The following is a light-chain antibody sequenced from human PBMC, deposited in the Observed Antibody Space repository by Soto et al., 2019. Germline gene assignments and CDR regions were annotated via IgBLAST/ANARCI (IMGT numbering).Light chain of an antibody. V-gene: IGLV2-14*01. CDR1: SSDLGIYNY. CDR3: SSYTTSSTRV. J-gene: IGLJ1*01. Sequence: QSALTQPASVSGSPGQSIAISCSGSSSDLGIYNYVSWYQQHPGKVPKLIIFEVTNRPSGVPNRFSGSKSGNTASLTISGLQAEDEADYYYSSYTTSSTRVFGTGTKVTVL. CDR2: EVT.